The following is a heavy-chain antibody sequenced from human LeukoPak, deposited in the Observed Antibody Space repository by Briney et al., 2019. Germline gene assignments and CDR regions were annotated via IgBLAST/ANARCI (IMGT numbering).Heavy chain of an antibody. CDR3: TKEAYDDYTNDY. J-gene: IGHJ4*02. CDR2: ISGSGGST. D-gene: IGHD4-17*01. V-gene: IGHV3-23*01. CDR1: GFTFISYA. Sequence: QAGGSLRLSCAASGFTFISYAMSWVRQAPGKGLEWVSAISGSGGSTYYAASVKGRFTISRDNSKNTLYLQMNSLRAEDTAVYYCTKEAYDDYTNDYWGQGTLVTVSS.